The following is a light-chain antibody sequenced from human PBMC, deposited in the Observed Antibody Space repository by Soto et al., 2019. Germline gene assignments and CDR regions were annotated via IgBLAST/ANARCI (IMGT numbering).Light chain of an antibody. Sequence: QSVLTQPPSASGTPRQRVTISCSGSNSNIGSNTVNWYQQLPGTAPKLLIYNNNQRPSGVPDRFSGSKSGTSASLAISGLQSEDEADYYCAAWDDSLNGLVFGTGTKVTVL. V-gene: IGLV1-44*01. CDR3: AAWDDSLNGLV. J-gene: IGLJ1*01. CDR1: NSNIGSNT. CDR2: NNN.